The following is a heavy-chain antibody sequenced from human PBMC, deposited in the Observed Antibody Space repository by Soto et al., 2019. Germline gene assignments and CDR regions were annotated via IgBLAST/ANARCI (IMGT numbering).Heavy chain of an antibody. CDR3: ANSGSYSEVFDY. J-gene: IGHJ4*02. D-gene: IGHD1-26*01. Sequence: GGSLRLSCAASGFTFSSYAMSWVRQAPGKGLEWVSAISGGGGSTYYADSVKGRFTISRDNSKNTLYLQMNSLRAEDTAVYYCANSGSYSEVFDYWGQGTLVTVSS. V-gene: IGHV3-23*01. CDR1: GFTFSSYA. CDR2: ISGGGGST.